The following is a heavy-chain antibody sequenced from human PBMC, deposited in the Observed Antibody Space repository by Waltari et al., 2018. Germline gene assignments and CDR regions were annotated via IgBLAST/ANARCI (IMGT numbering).Heavy chain of an antibody. V-gene: IGHV3-21*01. Sequence: EVQLVESGGGLVQPGGSLRLSCAASGFTFSSYSMNWVRQAPGKGLGWVSSISSSSSYIYYADSVKGRFTISRDNAKNSLYLQMNSLRAEDTAVYYCARDGVKYYDILTAYYYYGMDVWGQGTTVTVSS. D-gene: IGHD3-9*01. CDR3: ARDGVKYYDILTAYYYYGMDV. CDR1: GFTFSSYS. J-gene: IGHJ6*02. CDR2: ISSSSSYI.